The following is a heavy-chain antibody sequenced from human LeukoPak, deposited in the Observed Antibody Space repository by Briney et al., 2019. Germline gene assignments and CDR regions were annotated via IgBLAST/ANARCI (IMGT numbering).Heavy chain of an antibody. D-gene: IGHD3-22*01. CDR1: GYTFSSYS. CDR3: VRLRRNSDTSGFYYYYDY. CDR2: ISVRSNYI. V-gene: IGHV3-21*01. J-gene: IGHJ4*02. Sequence: GGSLRLSCAASGYTFSSYSINWVRQAPGKGLEWVSSISVRSNYIYYANSVRGRFSISRDDARDSLYLQMNSLRAEDTSVYYCVRLRRNSDTSGFYYYYDYWGQGTLVTVSS.